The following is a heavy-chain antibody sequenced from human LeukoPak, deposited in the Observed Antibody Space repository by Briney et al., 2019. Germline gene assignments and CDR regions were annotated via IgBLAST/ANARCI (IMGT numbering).Heavy chain of an antibody. CDR3: AREHDVLTGGLDY. V-gene: IGHV3-21*01. Sequence: GGSLRLSCAASGFTFNRYIMHWVRQAPGKGLEWASSISSSHIDLKYADSVKGRFTISRNNARNSLSLQMNSLGVDDTATYYCAREHDVLTGGLDYWGQGTLVTVSS. D-gene: IGHD3-9*01. CDR2: ISSSHIDL. CDR1: GFTFNRYI. J-gene: IGHJ4*02.